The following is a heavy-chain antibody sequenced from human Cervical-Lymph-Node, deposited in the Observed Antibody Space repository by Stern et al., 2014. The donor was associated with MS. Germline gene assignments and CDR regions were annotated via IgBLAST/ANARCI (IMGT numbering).Heavy chain of an antibody. Sequence: VQLVQSGGGVVQPGRSLRLSCAASGFTFSSYGMHWVRQAPGKGLEWVAVISYDGSNKCYAEYVKGRFTIARDNSKNTLYLQMNSLRAEDTAVYYCAKESGYQLLLRFAYWGQGTLVTVSS. CDR3: AKESGYQLLLRFAY. CDR1: GFTFSSYG. J-gene: IGHJ4*02. CDR2: ISYDGSNK. V-gene: IGHV3-30*18. D-gene: IGHD2-2*01.